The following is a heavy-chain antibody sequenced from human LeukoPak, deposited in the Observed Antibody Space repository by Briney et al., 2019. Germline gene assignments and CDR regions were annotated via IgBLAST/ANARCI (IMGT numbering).Heavy chain of an antibody. CDR3: AKFMMVDAFDI. J-gene: IGHJ3*02. Sequence: GRSLRLSCSASGFTFSSYGMHWVRQAPGKGLEWVAVISYDGSNKYYADSVKGRFTISRDNPKNTLYLQMNSLRAEDTAVYYCAKFMMVDAFDIWGPGTMVTVSS. V-gene: IGHV3-30*18. D-gene: IGHD3-16*01. CDR2: ISYDGSNK. CDR1: GFTFSSYG.